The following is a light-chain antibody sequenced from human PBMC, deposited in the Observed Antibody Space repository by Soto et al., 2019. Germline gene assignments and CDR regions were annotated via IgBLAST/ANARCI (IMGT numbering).Light chain of an antibody. Sequence: DIQMTQSPSSLSAAVGDGVTSTCRASQSVRSHLNWFQQKPGKAPDLLIYGASTLQFGVPSRFSGSGSGTDFILTISNLQPEDFAIYYCQQSFRTPRTFGQGTKVDIK. CDR1: QSVRSH. V-gene: IGKV1-39*01. J-gene: IGKJ1*01. CDR2: GAS. CDR3: QQSFRTPRT.